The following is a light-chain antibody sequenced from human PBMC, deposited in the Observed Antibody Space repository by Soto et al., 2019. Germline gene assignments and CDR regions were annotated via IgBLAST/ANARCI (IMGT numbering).Light chain of an antibody. J-gene: IGKJ5*01. V-gene: IGKV3-15*01. CDR3: QQYGNWPPGIT. Sequence: EIVMTQSPATLSVSPGERATLSCRASQSVNSDLAWYQQRPGQAPRLLIYGASTKATGIPVRFSGSGSGTVFNLNISRLQSEDFAIYYCQQYGNWPPGITFGQGTRLEIK. CDR2: GAS. CDR1: QSVNSD.